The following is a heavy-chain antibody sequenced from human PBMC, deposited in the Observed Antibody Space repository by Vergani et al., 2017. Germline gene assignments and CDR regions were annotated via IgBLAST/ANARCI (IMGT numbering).Heavy chain of an antibody. Sequence: QLQLQESGPGLVKPSETLSLTCAVSGGSISSSSYYWGWIRQPPGKGLEWIGYIYYSGSTYYNPSLKSRVTISVDTSKNQFSLKLSSVTAADTAVYYCARDTYGDKGWYFDLWGRGTLVTVSS. J-gene: IGHJ2*01. CDR1: GGSISSSSYY. V-gene: IGHV4-39*07. CDR3: ARDTYGDKGWYFDL. D-gene: IGHD4-17*01. CDR2: IYYSGST.